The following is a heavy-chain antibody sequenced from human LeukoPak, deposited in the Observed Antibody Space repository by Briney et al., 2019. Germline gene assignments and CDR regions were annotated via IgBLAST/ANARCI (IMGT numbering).Heavy chain of an antibody. CDR3: ARYITGPNTAFDI. CDR1: GFTFSSYA. CDR2: ISNSGGNT. J-gene: IGHJ3*02. V-gene: IGHV3-23*01. Sequence: GGSLRLSCAASGFTFSSYAMSWVRQAPGKGLEWVSTISNSGGNTYYAGSVKARFSISRDNSKDTLYLQMDSLRVDDTAVYYCARYITGPNTAFDIWGQGTRVTVSS. D-gene: IGHD1-1*01.